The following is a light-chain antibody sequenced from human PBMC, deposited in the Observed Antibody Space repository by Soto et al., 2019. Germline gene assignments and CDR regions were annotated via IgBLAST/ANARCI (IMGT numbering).Light chain of an antibody. J-gene: IGKJ5*01. V-gene: IGKV1-39*01. CDR2: TAS. CDR3: QQSYRPPT. Sequence: DIQMTQSPSSLSASVGDRVTITCRTSQNIDSYLNWYQQRPGEAPQLLIYTASSLQSGVPSRFSGGGSGTNFTLTISSLQPADFATYYCQQSYRPPTFGHGTRLEI. CDR1: QNIDSY.